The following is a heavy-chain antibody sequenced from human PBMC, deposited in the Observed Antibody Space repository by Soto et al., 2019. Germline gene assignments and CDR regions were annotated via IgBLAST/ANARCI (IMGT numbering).Heavy chain of an antibody. CDR2: IDYNGST. J-gene: IGHJ6*02. V-gene: IGHV4-31*11. CDR3: ARFQLYYGLDV. D-gene: IGHD2-2*01. Sequence: QVQLQESGPGLVKPSQTLSLTCAVSGGSVSSGGYHWSWIRQHPGKGLEWIGYIDYNGSTYYNPSLKSRVTTSIDTSKNQFSLKRRSVTAADTAMYYWARFQLYYGLDVWGQGTTVTVSS. CDR1: GGSVSSGGYH.